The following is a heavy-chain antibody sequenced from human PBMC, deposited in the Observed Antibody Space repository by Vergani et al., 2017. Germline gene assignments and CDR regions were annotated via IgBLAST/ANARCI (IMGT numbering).Heavy chain of an antibody. J-gene: IGHJ6*02. CDR2: IYYSGRT. Sequence: QVQLQESGPGLVKPSETLSLPCTVSGGSLSSGGYYWSWIRQHPGKGLEWIGYIYYSGRTYYNPSLTSRVTISVDTSKNQFSLKLSSVTAAYTAVYYCLANPYYYYGMDVWGQGTTVTVSS. CDR3: LANPYYYYGMDV. V-gene: IGHV4-31*03. CDR1: GGSLSSGGYY.